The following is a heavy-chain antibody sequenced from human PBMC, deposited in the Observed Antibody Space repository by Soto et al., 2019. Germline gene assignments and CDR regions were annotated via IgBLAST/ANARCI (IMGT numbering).Heavy chain of an antibody. CDR1: GFTFSNAW. D-gene: IGHD2-21*02. Sequence: GGSLRLSCAASGFTFSNAWMNWVRQAPGKGLEWVGRIKSKTDGGTTDYAAPVKGRFTISRDDSKNTLYLQMNSLKTEDTAVYYCTTDLSLCGGDCYPDYYYYYGMDVWGQGTTVTVSS. CDR2: IKSKTDGGTT. J-gene: IGHJ6*02. V-gene: IGHV3-15*07. CDR3: TTDLSLCGGDCYPDYYYYYGMDV.